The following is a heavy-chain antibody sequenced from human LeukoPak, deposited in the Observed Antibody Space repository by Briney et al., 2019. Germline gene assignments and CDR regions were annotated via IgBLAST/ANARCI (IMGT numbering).Heavy chain of an antibody. CDR1: GYTFNGYY. J-gene: IGHJ4*02. Sequence: ASVNVSCKASGYTFNGYYMHWVRQAPGQGLEWMGWINPNSGGTNYAQKFQGRVTMTRDTSINTAYMELGRLRSDDTAVYYCARGQSSSWYSVGYWGQGTLVTVSA. CDR2: INPNSGGT. D-gene: IGHD6-13*01. CDR3: ARGQSSSWYSVGY. V-gene: IGHV1-2*02.